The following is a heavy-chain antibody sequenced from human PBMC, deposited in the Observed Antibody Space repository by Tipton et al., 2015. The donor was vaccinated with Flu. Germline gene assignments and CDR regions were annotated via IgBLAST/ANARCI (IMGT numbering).Heavy chain of an antibody. D-gene: IGHD3-9*01. J-gene: IGHJ5*02. CDR2: IYYSGST. CDR3: AKEGSYNILTNYYNKGVDP. CDR1: GGSISGYY. V-gene: IGHV4-59*12. Sequence: TLSLTCTVSGGSISGYYWTWIRQPPGKGLEWIGYIYYSGSTNYNPSLKSRVTISVDTSKNQFSLKVTSVTAADTAVYYCAKEGSYNILTNYYNKGVDPWGQGTLVIVSS.